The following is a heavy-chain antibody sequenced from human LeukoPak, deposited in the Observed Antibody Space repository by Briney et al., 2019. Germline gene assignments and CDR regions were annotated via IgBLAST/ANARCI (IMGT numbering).Heavy chain of an antibody. CDR2: INPNSGGT. D-gene: IGHD2/OR15-2a*01. CDR3: ARVSEYYYFDY. V-gene: IGHV1-2*02. J-gene: IGHJ4*02. Sequence: ASVKVSCKASGYTFTGYFMHWVRQAPGQGPEWMGWINPNSGGTNYAQKFQGRVIMTRDTSISTAYMELSRLRSDDTAVYYCARVSEYYYFDYWGQGALVTVSS. CDR1: GYTFTGYF.